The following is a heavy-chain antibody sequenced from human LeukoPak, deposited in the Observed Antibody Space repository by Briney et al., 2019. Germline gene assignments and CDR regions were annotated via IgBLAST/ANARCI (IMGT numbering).Heavy chain of an antibody. CDR2: IKQDGSEK. J-gene: IGHJ4*02. D-gene: IGHD3-22*01. CDR3: ARVPTQDYYDSSGYSDX. CDR1: GFTFSSYW. Sequence: GGSLRLSCAASGFTFSSYWMSWVRQAPGKGLEWVANIKQDGSEKYCVDSVKGRFTISRDNAKNSLYLQMNSLRAEDTAVYYCARVPTQDYYDSSGYSDXXGQGXXVTV. V-gene: IGHV3-7*01.